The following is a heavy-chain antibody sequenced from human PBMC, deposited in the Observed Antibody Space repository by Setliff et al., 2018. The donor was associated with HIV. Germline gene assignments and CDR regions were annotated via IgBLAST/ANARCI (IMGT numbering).Heavy chain of an antibody. V-gene: IGHV4-39*02. D-gene: IGHD4-4*01. CDR1: GDSIRNSRDY. CDR2: IYYSGTT. CDR3: ARELDNSDNSDPFDV. J-gene: IGHJ3*01. Sequence: SETLSLTCSVSGDSIRNSRDYWGWIRQPPGKGLEWIGNIYYSGTTYYSPSLNSRVTISVDRSRNHFSLRLSAVTAADTAVCYCARELDNSDNSDPFDVWGQGTMVTVSS.